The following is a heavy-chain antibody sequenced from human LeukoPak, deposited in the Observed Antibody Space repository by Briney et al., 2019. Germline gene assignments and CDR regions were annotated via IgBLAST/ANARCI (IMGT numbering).Heavy chain of an antibody. J-gene: IGHJ5*02. CDR3: ARADGYDILTGYYRNWFDP. CDR2: IYYSGST. Sequence: SETLSLTCTVSGGSISSYYWSWIRQPPGKGLEWIGYIYYSGSTNYNPSLKSRVTISVDTSKNQFSLKLSSVTAADTAVYYCARADGYDILTGYYRNWFDPWGQGTLVTVSS. CDR1: GGSISSYY. D-gene: IGHD3-9*01. V-gene: IGHV4-59*01.